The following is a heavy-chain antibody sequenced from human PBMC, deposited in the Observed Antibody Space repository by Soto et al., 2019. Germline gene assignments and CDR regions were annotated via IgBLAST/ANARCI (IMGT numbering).Heavy chain of an antibody. J-gene: IGHJ6*02. CDR2: IKSKTDGGTT. V-gene: IGHV3-15*07. D-gene: IGHD3-10*01. Sequence: GGSLRLSCAASGFTFSNAWMNWVRQAPGKGLEWVGRIKSKTDGGTTDYAAPVKGRFTISRDDSKNTLYLQMNSLKTEDTVVFFCTTVYSEWFGELGPFDIWGQGTTVTVSS. CDR3: TTVYSEWFGELGPFDI. CDR1: GFTFSNAW.